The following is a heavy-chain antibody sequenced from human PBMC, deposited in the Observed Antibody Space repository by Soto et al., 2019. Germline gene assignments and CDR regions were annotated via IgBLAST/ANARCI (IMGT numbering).Heavy chain of an antibody. CDR3: AGCRDSSHDYGDYGGGGKVKYNWFDP. CDR2: IYYSGST. Sequence: QVQLQESGPGLAKPSQTLSLTCTVSGGSISSGGYYWSWIRQHPGKGLEWIGYIYYSGSTYYNPSLTSRVTIPVGTSKNQFSLKLSSVTAADTAVYYCAGCRDSSHDYGDYGGGGKVKYNWFDPWGQGTLVTVSS. J-gene: IGHJ5*02. V-gene: IGHV4-31*03. D-gene: IGHD4-17*01. CDR1: GGSISSGGYY.